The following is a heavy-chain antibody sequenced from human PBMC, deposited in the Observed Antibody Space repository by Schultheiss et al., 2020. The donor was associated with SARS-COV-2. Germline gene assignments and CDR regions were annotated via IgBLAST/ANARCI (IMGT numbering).Heavy chain of an antibody. V-gene: IGHV3-7*01. D-gene: IGHD5-12*01. CDR1: GFTVSSQY. CDR3: ARDGPHGYSGYDLRQWLVLGFDY. CDR2: IKQDGSEK. J-gene: IGHJ4*02. Sequence: GGSLRLSCAVSGFTVSSQYMSWLRQAPGKGLEWVANIKQDGSEKYYVDSVKGRFTISRDNAKNTLYLQMNSLRAEDTAVYYCARDGPHGYSGYDLRQWLVLGFDYWGQGTLVTVSS.